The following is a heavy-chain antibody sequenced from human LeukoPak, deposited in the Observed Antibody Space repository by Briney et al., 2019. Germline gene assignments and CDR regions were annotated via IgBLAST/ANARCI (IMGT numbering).Heavy chain of an antibody. D-gene: IGHD6-19*01. Sequence: PGGSLRLSCAASGFTFSSYGMHWVRQAPGKGLEWVAVISYDGSNKYYADSVKGRFTISRDNSKNTLYPQMNSLRAEDTAVYYCAKKSSVIAVAGLLDYWGQGTLVTVSS. CDR2: ISYDGSNK. V-gene: IGHV3-30*18. J-gene: IGHJ4*02. CDR1: GFTFSSYG. CDR3: AKKSSVIAVAGLLDY.